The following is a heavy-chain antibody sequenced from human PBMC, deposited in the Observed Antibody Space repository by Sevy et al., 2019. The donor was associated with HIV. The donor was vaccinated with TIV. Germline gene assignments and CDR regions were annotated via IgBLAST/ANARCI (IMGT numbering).Heavy chain of an antibody. D-gene: IGHD6-13*01. Sequence: ASVKVSCKASGYTFTSYDINWVRQATGQGLEWMGWMNPNSGNQGYAQKLQGRVTMTRNTSISTAYMELSSLRSEDTAVYYCARGFVAAAGTYAFDIWGQGTMVTVSS. V-gene: IGHV1-8*01. CDR3: ARGFVAAAGTYAFDI. CDR1: GYTFTSYD. J-gene: IGHJ3*02. CDR2: MNPNSGNQ.